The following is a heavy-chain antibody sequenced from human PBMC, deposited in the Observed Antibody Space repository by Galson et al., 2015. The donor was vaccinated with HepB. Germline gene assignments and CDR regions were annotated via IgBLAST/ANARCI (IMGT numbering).Heavy chain of an antibody. CDR2: IKSKTDGGTT. CDR3: TTEGTNDLFPYYYYYGMDV. J-gene: IGHJ6*02. V-gene: IGHV3-15*01. Sequence: SLRLSCAASGFTFSNAWMSWVHQAPGKGLEWVGRIKSKTDGGTTDYAAPVKGRFTISRDDSKNTLYLQMNSLKTEDTAVYYCTTEGTNDLFPYYYYYGMDVWGQGTTVTVSS. CDR1: GFTFSNAW. D-gene: IGHD1-1*01.